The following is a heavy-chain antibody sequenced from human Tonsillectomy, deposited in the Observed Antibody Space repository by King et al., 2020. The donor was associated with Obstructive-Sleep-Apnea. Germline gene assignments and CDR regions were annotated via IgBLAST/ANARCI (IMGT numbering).Heavy chain of an antibody. Sequence: VQLVQSGAEVKNPGASVKVSCKASGYTFSTYDINWVRQATGQGLEWMGWMSPTNDNKGYAQRFQGRVTMTRDTSINPAYMELSSLRSEDTAVYYCTRGEWELGYWGQGTVVTVSS. J-gene: IGHJ4*02. CDR1: GYTFSTYD. V-gene: IGHV1-8*01. CDR3: TRGEWELGY. D-gene: IGHD1-26*01. CDR2: MSPTNDNK.